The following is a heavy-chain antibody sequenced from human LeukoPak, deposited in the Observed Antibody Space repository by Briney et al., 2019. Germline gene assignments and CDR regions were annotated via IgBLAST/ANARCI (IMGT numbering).Heavy chain of an antibody. V-gene: IGHV5-51*01. CDR2: IYPGDSGA. D-gene: IGHD6-25*01. J-gene: IGHJ4*02. CDR1: GYRFTSYW. CDR3: ARDGSAGPLDY. Sequence: GESLKISCKVSGYRFTSYWIAWVRQMPGKGLEYMGIIYPGDSGASAASYSPSFQGQVTISADKSTSTAYLQWSSLKASDTAMYYCARDGSAGPLDYWGQGTLVTVSS.